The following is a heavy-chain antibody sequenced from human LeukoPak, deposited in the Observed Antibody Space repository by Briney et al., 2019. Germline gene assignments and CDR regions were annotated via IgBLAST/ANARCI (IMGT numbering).Heavy chain of an antibody. D-gene: IGHD6-19*01. J-gene: IGHJ4*02. Sequence: PSETLSLTCTVSGFSISSGYYWGWIRQPPGKGLEWIGSIYHSGSTYYNPSLRSRVTISVDTSKNQFSLKLSSVTAADTAVYYCVSVVAGTVVAAYFDYWGQGTLVTVSS. CDR1: GFSISSGYY. V-gene: IGHV4-38-2*02. CDR2: IYHSGST. CDR3: VSVVAGTVVAAYFDY.